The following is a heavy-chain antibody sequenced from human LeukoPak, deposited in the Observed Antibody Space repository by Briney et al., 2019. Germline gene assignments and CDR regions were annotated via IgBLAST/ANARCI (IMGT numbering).Heavy chain of an antibody. V-gene: IGHV1-46*01. J-gene: IGHJ5*02. CDR3: ARDHLPYDSSGYPKGGWFDP. CDR2: INPSGGST. Sequence: ASVKVSCKASGYTFTSYYMHWVRQAPGQGLEWMGIINPSGGSTSYAQKFQGRVTMTRDMSTSTVYMELSSLRSEDTAVYYCARDHLPYDSSGYPKGGWFDPWGQGTLVTVSS. CDR1: GYTFTSYY. D-gene: IGHD3-22*01.